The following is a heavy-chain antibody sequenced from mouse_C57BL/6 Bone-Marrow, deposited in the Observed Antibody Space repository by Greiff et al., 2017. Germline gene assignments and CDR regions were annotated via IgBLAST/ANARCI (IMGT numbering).Heavy chain of an antibody. V-gene: IGHV1-64*01. CDR3: ARSGSINY. D-gene: IGHD1-1*01. J-gene: IGHJ2*01. CDR1: GYTFTSYW. CDR2: IHPNSGRT. Sequence: QVQPQQPGAELVKPGASVTLSCKASGYTFTSYWMHWVKPRPGQGLDWLGMIHPNSGRTNSNQKFKSKATLTVDKSSSTAYMQLSSLTAEDSADYYCARSGSINYWGQGTTLTVSA.